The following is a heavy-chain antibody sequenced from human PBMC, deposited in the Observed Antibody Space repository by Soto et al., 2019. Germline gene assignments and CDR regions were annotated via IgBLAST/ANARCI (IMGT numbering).Heavy chain of an antibody. J-gene: IGHJ4*02. CDR3: SIDVDYD. D-gene: IGHD4-17*01. CDR2: IKSKTDGGTI. Sequence: EVQLVESGGGLVKPGGSLRLSCAVSGFTFSHAWMNWVRQAPGKGLEWVGRIKSKTDGGTIDYAAPVKGRFSISRDDSKNTLYLQMNSLKSEDTAVYFCSIDVDYDWGQGTLVTVSS. CDR1: GFTFSHAW. V-gene: IGHV3-15*01.